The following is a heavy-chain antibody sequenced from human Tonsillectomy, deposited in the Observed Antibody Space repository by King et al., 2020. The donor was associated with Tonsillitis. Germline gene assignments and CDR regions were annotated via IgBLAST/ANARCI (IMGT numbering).Heavy chain of an antibody. CDR2: ISYDGSDE. CDR1: GFTFSDYG. V-gene: IGHV3-30*18. CDR3: AKAFSGTYDAFDI. Sequence: HVQLVESGGGVVQPERSLRLSCAASGFTFSDYGMHWVRQAPGKGLEWVAIISYDGSDEYYTDSVKGRFTVSRDNSKDTLYLQMNSLRAEDTAVYYCAKAFSGTYDAFDIWGQGTMVTVSS. J-gene: IGHJ3*02. D-gene: IGHD1-7*01.